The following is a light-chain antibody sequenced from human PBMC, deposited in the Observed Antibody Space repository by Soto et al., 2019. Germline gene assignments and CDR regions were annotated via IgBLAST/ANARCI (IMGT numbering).Light chain of an antibody. V-gene: IGLV1-44*01. Sequence: QLVLTQPPSASGTPGQRVTISCSGTTSNIGTNSVRWYQQVPGTAPKVLIYNNHERPSGVPDRFSGSKSGTSASLAISGLQSDDEADYYCAAWDDNLWLFGGGTKVTVL. CDR3: AAWDDNLWL. J-gene: IGLJ3*02. CDR1: TSNIGTNS. CDR2: NNH.